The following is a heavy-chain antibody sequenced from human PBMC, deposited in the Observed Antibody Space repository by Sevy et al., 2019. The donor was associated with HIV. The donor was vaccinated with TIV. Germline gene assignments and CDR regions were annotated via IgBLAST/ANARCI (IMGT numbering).Heavy chain of an antibody. CDR1: GFTFSSYS. CDR2: ISSSSSYI. V-gene: IGHV3-21*01. D-gene: IGHD3-3*01. Sequence: GGSLRLSCAASGFTFSSYSMNWVRQAPGKGLEWVSSISSSSSYIYYADSVKGRFTISRDNAKNSLYLQMNSLRAEDTAVYYCARVRMGRDDFWSGYSLTMDVWGQGTTVTVSS. J-gene: IGHJ6*02. CDR3: ARVRMGRDDFWSGYSLTMDV.